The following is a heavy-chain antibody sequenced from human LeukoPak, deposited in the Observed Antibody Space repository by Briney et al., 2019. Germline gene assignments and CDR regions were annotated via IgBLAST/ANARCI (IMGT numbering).Heavy chain of an antibody. V-gene: IGHV3-49*04. CDR2: IRSKAYAGTT. CDR1: GFTFGAYG. Sequence: GRSLRLSCTASGFTFGAYGMSWVRQAPGKGLEWGGLIRSKAYAGTTEYAASVKGRFTISRDDSNSIAYLQMNSLKTEDTAVYYCTRVLSSWSYFDYWGQGTLVTVSS. J-gene: IGHJ4*02. CDR3: TRVLSSWSYFDY. D-gene: IGHD6-13*01.